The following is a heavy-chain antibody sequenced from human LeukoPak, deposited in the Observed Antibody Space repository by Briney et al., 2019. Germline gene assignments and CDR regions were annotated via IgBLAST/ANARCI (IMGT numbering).Heavy chain of an antibody. D-gene: IGHD3-22*01. Sequence: SETLSLTCAVYGGSFSGYYWSWIRQPPGKGLEWIGEINHSGSANYNPSLKSRVTISVDTSKNQFSLKLCSVTAADTAVYYCASRELDYYDSSGYSEFDYWGQGTLVTVSS. CDR3: ASRELDYYDSSGYSEFDY. CDR1: GGSFSGYY. J-gene: IGHJ4*02. V-gene: IGHV4-34*01. CDR2: INHSGSA.